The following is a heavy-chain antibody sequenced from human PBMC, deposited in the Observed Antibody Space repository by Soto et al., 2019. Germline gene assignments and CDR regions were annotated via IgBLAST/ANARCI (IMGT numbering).Heavy chain of an antibody. Sequence: QVQLVESGGGVVQPGRSLRLSCAASGFTFSSYGMHWVRQAPGKGLEWVAVIWYDGSNKYYADSVKGRFTISRDNSKNTLYQQMNSLRAEDTAVYYCARGAGGVTTTYYFDYWGQGTLVTVSS. V-gene: IGHV3-33*01. J-gene: IGHJ4*02. CDR3: ARGAGGVTTTYYFDY. CDR1: GFTFSSYG. CDR2: IWYDGSNK. D-gene: IGHD4-17*01.